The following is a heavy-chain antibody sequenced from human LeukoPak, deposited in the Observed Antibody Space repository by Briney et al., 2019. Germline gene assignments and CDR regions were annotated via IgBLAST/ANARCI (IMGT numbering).Heavy chain of an antibody. J-gene: IGHJ4*02. CDR2: ISSSSSTI. V-gene: IGHV3-48*04. Sequence: GGSLRLSCAASGFTFSSYSMNWVRQAPGKGLEWVSYISSSSSTIYYADSVKGRFTISRDNAKNALYLQMNSLSADDTAVYYCAKGPRIITIFGVVMSYYFDYWGQGTLVTVSS. CDR3: AKGPRIITIFGVVMSYYFDY. D-gene: IGHD3-3*01. CDR1: GFTFSSYS.